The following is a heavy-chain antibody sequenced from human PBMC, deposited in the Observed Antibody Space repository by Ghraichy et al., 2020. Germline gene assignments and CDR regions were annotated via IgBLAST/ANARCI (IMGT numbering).Heavy chain of an antibody. D-gene: IGHD3-22*01. Sequence: SVKVSCKASGGTFSSYAISWVRQAPGQGLEWMGGIIPIFGTANYAQKFQGRVTITADESTSTAYMELSSLRSEDTAVYYCARPTSVGADYYDSSGLDYWGQGTLVTVSS. CDR2: IIPIFGTA. CDR1: GGTFSSYA. CDR3: ARPTSVGADYYDSSGLDY. V-gene: IGHV1-69*13. J-gene: IGHJ4*02.